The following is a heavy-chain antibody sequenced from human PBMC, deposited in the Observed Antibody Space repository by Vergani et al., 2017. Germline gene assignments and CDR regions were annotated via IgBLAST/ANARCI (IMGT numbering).Heavy chain of an antibody. J-gene: IGHJ4*02. CDR3: ARGYCTNSICRGKVDS. CDR2: IYHSGST. CDR1: GFIFSDHY. Sequence: VQVVESGGGLVQPGGSLRLSCAASGFIFSDHYMDWVRQAPGKGLEWIGSIYHSGSTYYNPSLKSRVTISVDTSKNQFSLKLSSVTAADTAVYYCARGYCTNSICRGKVDSWGQGTLVTVSS. D-gene: IGHD2-8*01. V-gene: IGHV4-38-2*01.